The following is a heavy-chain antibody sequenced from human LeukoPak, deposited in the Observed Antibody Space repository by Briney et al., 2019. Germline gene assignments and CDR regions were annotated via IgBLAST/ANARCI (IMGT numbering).Heavy chain of an antibody. CDR1: GGSVSSGSYY. D-gene: IGHD2-8*02. CDR2: IYYSGST. CDR3: ARVSGGIDY. J-gene: IGHJ4*02. V-gene: IGHV4-61*01. Sequence: SETLSLTCTVSGGSVSSGSYYWSWIRQPPGKGLEWIGYIYYSGSTNYNPSLKSRVTISVDTSENQLSLKLSSVAAADTAMYYCARVSGGIDYWGQGTLVTVSS.